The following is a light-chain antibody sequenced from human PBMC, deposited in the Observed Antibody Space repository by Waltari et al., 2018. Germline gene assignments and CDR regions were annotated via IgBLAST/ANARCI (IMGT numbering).Light chain of an antibody. Sequence: DIQMTQSPSSLSASVGDTVTITCRASQSISNWLAWYQQKPGKAPILLIYKASILNSGVPSRFSASGSGTQFTLTISSLQSGDFATYYCQQYNTYSSFGQGTKLEIK. CDR3: QQYNTYSS. J-gene: IGKJ2*01. CDR1: QSISNW. V-gene: IGKV1-5*03. CDR2: KAS.